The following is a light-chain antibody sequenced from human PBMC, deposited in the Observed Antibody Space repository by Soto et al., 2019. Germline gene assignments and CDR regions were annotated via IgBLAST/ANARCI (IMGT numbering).Light chain of an antibody. J-gene: IGLJ1*01. CDR1: ISDVVGYNY. CDR2: DVS. Sequence: QCLLNLPRSVSGSPGQSFTISCTGTISDVVGYNYVSWYQEHPGRAPKLMIYDVSIRPSGVPDRFSGSKYGNTASLTISGLLAEDEADYYCCSYAGTYSSFVFGSGTKVTVL. CDR3: CSYAGTYSSFV. V-gene: IGLV2-11*01.